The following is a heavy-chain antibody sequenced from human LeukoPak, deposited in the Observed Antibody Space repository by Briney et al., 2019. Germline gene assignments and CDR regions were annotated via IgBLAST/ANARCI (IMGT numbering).Heavy chain of an antibody. CDR3: ATLTNVLLWFGESKGWFDP. V-gene: IGHV4-34*01. Sequence: SETLSLTCAVYGGSFSGYYWSWIRQPPGKGLEWIGEINHSGSTNYNPSLKSRVTISVDTSKNQFSLKLSSVTAADTAVYYCATLTNVLLWFGESKGWFDPWGQGTLVTVSS. D-gene: IGHD3-10*01. CDR1: GGSFSGYY. CDR2: INHSGST. J-gene: IGHJ5*02.